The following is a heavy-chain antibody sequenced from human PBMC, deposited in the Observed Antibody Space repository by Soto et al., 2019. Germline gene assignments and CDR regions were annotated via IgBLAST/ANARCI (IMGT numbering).Heavy chain of an antibody. CDR2: IYYSGST. CDR3: ARHFWVPGYSSNWYEYDN. D-gene: IGHD6-13*01. Sequence: PSETLSLTCTVSSAPVSSSTYTWGWIRQPPGKGLEWIGSIYYSGSTNYNPSLKSRVTISVDRSKNQFSLKLRSVTAADTAVYYCARHFWVPGYSSNWYEYDNWGQGTLVTVSS. CDR1: SAPVSSSTYT. V-gene: IGHV4-39*01. J-gene: IGHJ4*02.